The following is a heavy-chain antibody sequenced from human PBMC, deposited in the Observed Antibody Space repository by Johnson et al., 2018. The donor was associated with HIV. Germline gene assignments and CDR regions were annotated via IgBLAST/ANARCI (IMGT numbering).Heavy chain of an antibody. D-gene: IGHD3-22*01. CDR2: ISWNSGSI. CDR1: GFTFDDYA. CDR3: AKDLPPMILVGGDAFDI. J-gene: IGHJ3*02. Sequence: VQLVESGGGSEQPGRSLRLSCAASGFTFDDYAMHWVRQAPGKGLEWVSGISWNSGSIGYADSVKGRFTISRDNSKNTLYLQMNSLTTEDTAVYYCAKDLPPMILVGGDAFDIWGQGTMVTVSS. V-gene: IGHV3-9*01.